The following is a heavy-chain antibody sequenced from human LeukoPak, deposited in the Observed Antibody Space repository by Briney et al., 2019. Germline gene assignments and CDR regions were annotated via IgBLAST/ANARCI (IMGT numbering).Heavy chain of an antibody. V-gene: IGHV3-9*01. CDR2: ISWNSGSI. CDR1: GFTFDDYA. D-gene: IGHD3-22*01. J-gene: IGHJ4*02. Sequence: GGSLRLSCAASGFTFDDYAMHWVRQAPGKGLEWVSGISWNSGSIGYADSVKGRFTISRDNAKNSLYLQMNSLGAEDTALYYCAKASRGYYDSSGLIDYWGQGTLDTVSS. CDR3: AKASRGYYDSSGLIDY.